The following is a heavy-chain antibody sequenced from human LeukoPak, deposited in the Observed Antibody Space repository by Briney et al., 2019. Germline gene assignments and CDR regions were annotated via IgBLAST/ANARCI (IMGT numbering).Heavy chain of an antibody. D-gene: IGHD2-2*01. Sequence: TSETLSLTCAVYGGSFSGYYWSWIRQPPGKGLEWIGEINYSGSTNYNPSLKSRVTVSVDTSKNQFSLKLSSVTAADTAVYYCAREAGVVVPAGMARWYYVDYWGQGTLVTVSS. J-gene: IGHJ4*02. CDR3: AREAGVVVPAGMARWYYVDY. CDR1: GGSFSGYY. V-gene: IGHV4-34*01. CDR2: INYSGST.